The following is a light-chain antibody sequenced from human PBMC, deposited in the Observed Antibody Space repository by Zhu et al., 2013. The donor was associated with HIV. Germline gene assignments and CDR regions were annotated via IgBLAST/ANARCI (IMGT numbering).Light chain of an antibody. CDR1: SGDVGGYNY. J-gene: IGLJ1*01. CDR3: SSYTSSSTLV. CDR2: EVS. V-gene: IGLV2-14*01. Sequence: QSALTQPPSASGSPGQSVTISCTGTSGDVGGYNYVSWFQQHPGKAPKLMIYEVSNRPSGVSNRFSGSKSGNTASLTISGLQAEDEADYYCSSYTSSSTLVFGTGTKVTVL.